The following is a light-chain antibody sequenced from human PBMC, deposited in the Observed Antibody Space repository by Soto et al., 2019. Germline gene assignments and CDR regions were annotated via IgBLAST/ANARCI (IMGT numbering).Light chain of an antibody. V-gene: IGLV2-14*03. CDR2: DVS. J-gene: IGLJ3*02. CDR1: SSDVAAYNY. Sequence: QSVLTQPASVSGSPGQSIAISCTGTSSDVAAYNYVSWYQQHPGKAPKLMIYDVSNRLSGVSNRFSGSKSGNTASLTISGLQAEDEADYYCTSYTTSTTWVFGGGTQLTV. CDR3: TSYTTSTTWV.